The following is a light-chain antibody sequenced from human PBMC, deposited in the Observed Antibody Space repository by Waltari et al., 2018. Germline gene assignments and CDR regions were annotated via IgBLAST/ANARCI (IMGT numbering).Light chain of an antibody. CDR3: SSYAGGNNLL. J-gene: IGLJ2*01. V-gene: IGLV2-23*02. Sequence: QSALTQPASVSGSPGQSITISCSGTNSDVGGYDYVSWYQNHPVKAPKLIIYDVTKGPSGVSNRFSGSKSGNTASLTISGLQAEDEADYYCSSYAGGNNLLFGGGTKVTVL. CDR1: NSDVGGYDY. CDR2: DVT.